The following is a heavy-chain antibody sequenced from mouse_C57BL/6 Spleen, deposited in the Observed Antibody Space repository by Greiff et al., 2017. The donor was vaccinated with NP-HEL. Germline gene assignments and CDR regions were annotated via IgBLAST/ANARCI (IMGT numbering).Heavy chain of an antibody. CDR3: ARHGPGRRDYYAMDY. CDR1: GFTFSDYY. V-gene: IGHV5-12*01. CDR2: ISNGGGST. D-gene: IGHD3-3*01. Sequence: DVKLVESGGGLVQPGGSLKLSCAASGFTFSDYYMYWVRQTPEKRLEWVAYISNGGGSTYYPDTVKGRFTISRDNAKNTLYLQMSRLKSEDTAMYYCARHGPGRRDYYAMDYWGQGTSVTVSS. J-gene: IGHJ4*01.